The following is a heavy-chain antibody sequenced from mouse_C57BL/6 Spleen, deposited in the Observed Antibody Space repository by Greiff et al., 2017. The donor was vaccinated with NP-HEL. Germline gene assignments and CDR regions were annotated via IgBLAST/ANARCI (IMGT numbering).Heavy chain of an antibody. CDR1: GFTFSDYY. J-gene: IGHJ1*03. CDR3: ARAITTVVGTGYCDV. D-gene: IGHD1-1*01. V-gene: IGHV5-16*01. Sequence: EVQRVESEGGLVQPGSSMKLSCTASGFTFSDYYMAWVRQVPEKGLEWVANINYDGSSTYYLDSLKSRFIISRDNAKNILYLQMSSLKSEDTATYYCARAITTVVGTGYCDVWGTGTTVTVSS. CDR2: INYDGSST.